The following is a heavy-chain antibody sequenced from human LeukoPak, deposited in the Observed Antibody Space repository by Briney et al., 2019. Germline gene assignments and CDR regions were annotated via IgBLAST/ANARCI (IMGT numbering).Heavy chain of an antibody. Sequence: GGSLRLSCAASGFIFNNYGLIWVRQAPGKGPQWVSAISNDGGGTTYADFVKGRFTISRDNSKNTLFLHVNSLRAEDTALYYCAKGGSGYFADLWGQGTLVTVSS. J-gene: IGHJ5*02. CDR2: ISNDGGGT. CDR1: GFIFNNYG. D-gene: IGHD3-22*01. CDR3: AKGGSGYFADL. V-gene: IGHV3-23*01.